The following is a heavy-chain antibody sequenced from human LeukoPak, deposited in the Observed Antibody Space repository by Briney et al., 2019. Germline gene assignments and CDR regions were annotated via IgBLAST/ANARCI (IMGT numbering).Heavy chain of an antibody. Sequence: SETLSLTCTVSGGSISRNSYSWGWIRQPPGKGLEWIGSISDSGTIHYNPSLKSRVTILVDTSKKQVSLKVNAVTAADTAVYYCARHVAADNWFDPWGQGTLVTVSS. CDR2: ISDSGTI. CDR3: ARHVAADNWFDP. J-gene: IGHJ5*02. CDR1: GGSISRNSYS. D-gene: IGHD6-25*01. V-gene: IGHV4-39*01.